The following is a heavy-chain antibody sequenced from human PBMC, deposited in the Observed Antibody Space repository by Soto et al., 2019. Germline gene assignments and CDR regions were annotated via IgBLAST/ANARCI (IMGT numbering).Heavy chain of an antibody. CDR1: GDSVSNNSAA. CDR3: GRAWAFGNTGRDLDY. Sequence: QVQLQQSGPGLVKPSQTLSVTCAISGDSVSNNSAAWNWIRQSPSRGLEWLGRTYYRSKWSNDYAVSVMSRITINADTSKNQFSLHLNSVTPADTAVYYCGRAWAFGNTGRDLDYWGQGTLVTVAS. V-gene: IGHV6-1*01. D-gene: IGHD3-16*01. CDR2: TYYRSKWSN. J-gene: IGHJ4*02.